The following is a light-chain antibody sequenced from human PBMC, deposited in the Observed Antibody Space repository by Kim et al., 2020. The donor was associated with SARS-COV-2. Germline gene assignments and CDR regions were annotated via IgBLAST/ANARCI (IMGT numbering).Light chain of an antibody. CDR2: EDD. Sequence: GQPVTLSCTRSSGSIDDNYVQWYQPRPGGVPTTVIYEDDQRPSGVSDRFSGSIDNSSNSASLAISGLRTEDEADYYCQSYNRDNVLFGGGTQLTVL. CDR3: QSYNRDNVL. V-gene: IGLV6-57*03. J-gene: IGLJ2*01. CDR1: SGSIDDNY.